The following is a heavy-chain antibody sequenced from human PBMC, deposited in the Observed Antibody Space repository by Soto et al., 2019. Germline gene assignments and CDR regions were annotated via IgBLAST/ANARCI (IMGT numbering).Heavy chain of an antibody. CDR1: GYTFASYA. CDR2: INAGNGNT. CDR3: ARGKGKWFGELYWFDP. J-gene: IGHJ5*02. D-gene: IGHD3-10*01. Sequence: GASVKVSCKASGYTFASYARQWVRQAPGQRLEWMGWINAGNGNTKYSQKFQGRVTITRDTSASTAYMELSSLRSEDTAVYYCARGKGKWFGELYWFDPWGQGTLVTVSS. V-gene: IGHV1-3*01.